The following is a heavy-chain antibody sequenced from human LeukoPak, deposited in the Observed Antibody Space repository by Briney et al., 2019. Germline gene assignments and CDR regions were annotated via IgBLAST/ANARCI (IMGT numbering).Heavy chain of an antibody. D-gene: IGHD4-17*01. CDR3: ARGNGDYVEYFQH. Sequence: PSETLSLTCTVSGGXISSYYCSWIRQPPGKGLEWIGCISYSGRTKYNPSLRSRVTMSVDTSKNQFSLKLSSVTAADAAVYYCARGNGDYVEYFQHWGQGTLVTVSS. CDR1: GGXISSYY. J-gene: IGHJ1*01. V-gene: IGHV4-59*01. CDR2: ISYSGRT.